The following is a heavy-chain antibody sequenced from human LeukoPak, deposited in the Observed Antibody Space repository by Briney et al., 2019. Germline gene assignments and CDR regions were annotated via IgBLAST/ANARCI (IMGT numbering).Heavy chain of an antibody. V-gene: IGHV1-69*01. CDR3: ASLWSSSSSSDY. D-gene: IGHD6-6*01. Sequence: GGSLRLSCAASGFTFSSYAMSWVRQAPGQGLEWMGGIIPIFGTANYAQKFQGRVTITADESTSTAYMELSSLRSEDTAVYYCASLWSSSSSSDYWGQGTLDTVSS. J-gene: IGHJ4*02. CDR1: GFTFSSYA. CDR2: IIPIFGTA.